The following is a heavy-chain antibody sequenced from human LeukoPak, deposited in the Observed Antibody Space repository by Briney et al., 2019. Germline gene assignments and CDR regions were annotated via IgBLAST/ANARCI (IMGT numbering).Heavy chain of an antibody. V-gene: IGHV3-23*01. CDR1: GFTFSSYA. J-gene: IGHJ2*01. D-gene: IGHD3-22*01. CDR2: ISGSGGST. Sequence: GGSLRLSCAASGFTFSSYAMRWVRQAPGKGLEWVSAISGSGGSTYYADSVKGRFTISRDNSKNTLYLQMNSLRAEDTAVYYCAKASYYYDSSGYYYLSYFDLWGRGTLVTVSS. CDR3: AKASYYYDSSGYYYLSYFDL.